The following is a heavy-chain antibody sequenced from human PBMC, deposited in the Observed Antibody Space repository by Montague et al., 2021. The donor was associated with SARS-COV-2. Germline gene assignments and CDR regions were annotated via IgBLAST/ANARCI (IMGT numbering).Heavy chain of an antibody. J-gene: IGHJ4*01. CDR2: IDHGGIS. CDR1: SGAYGRHS. D-gene: IGHD2-15*01. Sequence: SETLSLTCAVHVYSGAYGRHSWSWVRQPPGKALEWIGEIDHGGISNYSPSLRSRVTISIDTAKNQISLNLKSVTAADAAVYFCATNPAGYPGYWAHGTLVTISA. V-gene: IGHV4-34*01. CDR3: ATNPAGYPGY.